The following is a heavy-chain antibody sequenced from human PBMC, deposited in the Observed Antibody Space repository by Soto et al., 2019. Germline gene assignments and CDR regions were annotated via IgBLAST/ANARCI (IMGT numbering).Heavy chain of an antibody. Sequence: AARKVSCEASAYTFTSYYMHWVRQAPGQGLEWMGIINPSGGSTSYAQEFQGRVTMTRDTSTSTVYMELSSLRSEDTAVYYCARDHGSWYIDYWGQGTLVTVSS. CDR3: ARDHGSWYIDY. CDR2: INPSGGST. CDR1: AYTFTSYY. D-gene: IGHD6-13*01. J-gene: IGHJ4*02. V-gene: IGHV1-46*01.